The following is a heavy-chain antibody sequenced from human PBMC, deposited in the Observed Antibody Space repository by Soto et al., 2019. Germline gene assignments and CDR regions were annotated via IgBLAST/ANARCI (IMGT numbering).Heavy chain of an antibody. Sequence: ASVKVSCKASGYTFTSYGISWVRPAPGQGLEWMVCLSAYNGNTNYAQKLQGRVTMTTDTSTSTAYMELGSLRSDDTAVYYCARDLSITRIVVVIGTHYYYGMDVWGQGSTVTVSS. V-gene: IGHV1-18*01. CDR2: LSAYNGNT. CDR3: ARDLSITRIVVVIGTHYYYGMDV. D-gene: IGHD3-22*01. CDR1: GYTFTSYG. J-gene: IGHJ6*02.